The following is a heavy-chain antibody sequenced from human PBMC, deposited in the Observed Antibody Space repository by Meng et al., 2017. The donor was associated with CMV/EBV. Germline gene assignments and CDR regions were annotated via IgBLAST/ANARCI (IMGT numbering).Heavy chain of an antibody. Sequence: HQSDPGLVHPSQTPSLTCAIAGDSVSSNSAAWNWIMQSPSGGLGWMGRTYYRSKWYNDYAVSVKSRITINPDTSKNQFSLQLNSVTPEDTAVYYCARDKGMVELGSWFDPWGQGTLVTVSS. D-gene: IGHD2-15*01. CDR2: TYYRSKWYN. V-gene: IGHV6-1*01. CDR3: ARDKGMVELGSWFDP. CDR1: GDSVSSNSAA. J-gene: IGHJ5*02.